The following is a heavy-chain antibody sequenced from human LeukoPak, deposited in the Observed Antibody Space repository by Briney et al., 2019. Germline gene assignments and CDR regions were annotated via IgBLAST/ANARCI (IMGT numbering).Heavy chain of an antibody. CDR2: ISWNSGSI. D-gene: IGHD3-22*01. Sequence: PGGSLRLSCAASGFPFDEHAMYWVRQAPGKGLEWVSGISWNSGSIGYADSVKGRFTISRDNAKNSLYLQMNSLRAEDTALYYCAKDSYYDSSGYIFDYWGQGTLVTVSS. J-gene: IGHJ4*02. CDR1: GFPFDEHA. CDR3: AKDSYYDSSGYIFDY. V-gene: IGHV3-9*01.